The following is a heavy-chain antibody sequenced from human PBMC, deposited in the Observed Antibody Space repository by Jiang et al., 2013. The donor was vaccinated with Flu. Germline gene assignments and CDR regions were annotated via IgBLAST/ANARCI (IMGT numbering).Heavy chain of an antibody. CDR3: TYMLYYYYGMDV. CDR1: GFTFSGSA. V-gene: IGHV3-73*01. Sequence: KLSCAASGFTFSGSAMYWVRQASGKGLEWVGRIRSKANSYATAYAASVKGRVTISRDDSKNTAYLQMNSLKTEDTAVYYCTYMLYYYYGMDVWGQGTTVTVSS. J-gene: IGHJ6*02. CDR2: IRSKANSYAT. D-gene: IGHD2-8*01.